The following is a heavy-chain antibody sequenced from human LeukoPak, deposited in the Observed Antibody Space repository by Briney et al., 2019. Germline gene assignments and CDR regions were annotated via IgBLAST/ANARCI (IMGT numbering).Heavy chain of an antibody. CDR2: MQPYSGNT. V-gene: IGHV1-8*01. CDR3: ARGLPLDH. D-gene: IGHD2-21*02. Sequence: ASVKVSCKASGYTSSIYDINWVRQAPGQGLEWLACMQPYSGNTDYAQKFQGRLTMTRNSSTNTVYMELSSLTSEDTAVYYCARGLPLDHWGQGTLVTVSS. CDR1: GYTSSIYD. J-gene: IGHJ4*02.